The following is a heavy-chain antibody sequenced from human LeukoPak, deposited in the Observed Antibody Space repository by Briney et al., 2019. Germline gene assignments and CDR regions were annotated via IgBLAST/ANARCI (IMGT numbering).Heavy chain of an antibody. J-gene: IGHJ4*02. CDR2: ISATGGST. V-gene: IGHV3-23*01. CDR3: AKGQELDDGVFDS. D-gene: IGHD1-1*01. CDR1: GYTFSSYA. Sequence: GESLKISCKGSGYTFSSYAMSWVRQAPGKGLEWVSTISATGGSTFYADSVKGRFTISRDNSKNTLYLELNSLRVEDTATFYCAKGQELDDGVFDSWGQGTMVTVSS.